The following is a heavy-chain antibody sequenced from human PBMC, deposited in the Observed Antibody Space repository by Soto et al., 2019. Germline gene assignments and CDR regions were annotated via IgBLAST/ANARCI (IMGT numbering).Heavy chain of an antibody. CDR1: GYTFSSYG. V-gene: IGHV1-18*04. CDR2: ISAYNGDT. J-gene: IGHJ6*02. Sequence: GASVKVSFKASGYTFSSYGISWLRQAPGQGLEWMGWISAYNGDTHYAQKFQGRVTMTTDASTSTAYMELRSLRSDDTAVYYCAREQKRYSSYAMDVWDQGTTVTVSS. CDR3: AREQKRYSSYAMDV.